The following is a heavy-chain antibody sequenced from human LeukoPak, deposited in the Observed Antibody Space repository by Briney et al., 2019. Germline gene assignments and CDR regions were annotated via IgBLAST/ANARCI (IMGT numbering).Heavy chain of an antibody. CDR3: ASYIYSSGYYEGP. Sequence: GGPLRLSCAASGFTFSSYEMNWVRQAPGKGLVWVSYISSSGSTIYHADSVKGRFPISRDNAKNSLYLQMNSQRAEDTAVYYFASYIYSSGYYEGPWGQGTLVTVSS. D-gene: IGHD3-22*01. CDR2: ISSSGSTI. CDR1: GFTFSSYE. V-gene: IGHV3-48*03. J-gene: IGHJ4*02.